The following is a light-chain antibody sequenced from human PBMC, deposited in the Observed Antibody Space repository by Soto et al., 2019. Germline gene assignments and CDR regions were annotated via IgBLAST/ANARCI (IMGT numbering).Light chain of an antibody. CDR1: QDISNY. Sequence: IRITHFLASLSPSVSPRVTITCQASQDISNYLNWYQQKPGKAPKLLIYDTSTLEPGVPSRFSGSGTATDFTLTISSLQPEDIATYYCQQYDSLPLSFGPGTKVDIK. V-gene: IGKV1-33*01. CDR3: QQYDSLPLS. J-gene: IGKJ3*01. CDR2: DTS.